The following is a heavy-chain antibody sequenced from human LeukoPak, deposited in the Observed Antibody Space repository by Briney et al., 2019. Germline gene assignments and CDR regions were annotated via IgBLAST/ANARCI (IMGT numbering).Heavy chain of an antibody. V-gene: IGHV1-3*01. Sequence: GASVKVSCKAPGYTFTTYAMHWVRQAPGQRLEWMGWINGDNGNTKYSQKFQGRVTITRDTSAYTAYMELRSLSSADTAVYFCARAPYDILTGYSLNWFDPWGQGTLVTVSS. J-gene: IGHJ5*02. D-gene: IGHD3-9*01. CDR2: INGDNGNT. CDR1: GYTFTTYA. CDR3: ARAPYDILTGYSLNWFDP.